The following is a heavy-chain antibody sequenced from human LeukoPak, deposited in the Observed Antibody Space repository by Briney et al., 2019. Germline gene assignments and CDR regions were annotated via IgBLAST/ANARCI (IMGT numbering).Heavy chain of an antibody. V-gene: IGHV3-30*02. Sequence: PGGSLRLSCAASGFTFSSYGMHWVRQAPGKGLEWVAFIRYDGSNKYYADSVKGRFTISRDNSKNTLYLQMNSLRAEDTAVYYCARLLQQWPPINFDCWGQGTLVTVSS. D-gene: IGHD5-18*01. J-gene: IGHJ4*02. CDR1: GFTFSSYG. CDR3: ARLLQQWPPINFDC. CDR2: IRYDGSNK.